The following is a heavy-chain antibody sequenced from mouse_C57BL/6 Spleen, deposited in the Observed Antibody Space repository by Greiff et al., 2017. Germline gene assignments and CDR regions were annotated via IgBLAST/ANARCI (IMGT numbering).Heavy chain of an antibody. Sequence: ESGPGLVKPSQSLSLTCSVTGYSITSGYYWNWIRQFPGNKLEWMGYISYDGSNNYNPSLKNRISITRDTSKNQFFLKLNSVTTEDTATYYCAIYDGYSFYAMDYWGQGTSVTVSS. CDR3: AIYDGYSFYAMDY. CDR1: GYSITSGYY. CDR2: ISYDGSN. J-gene: IGHJ4*01. D-gene: IGHD2-3*01. V-gene: IGHV3-6*01.